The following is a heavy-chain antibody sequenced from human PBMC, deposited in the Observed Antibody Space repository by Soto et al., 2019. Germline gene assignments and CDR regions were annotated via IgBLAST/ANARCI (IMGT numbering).Heavy chain of an antibody. CDR3: ARADSSGWYPYYYYYGMDV. Sequence: QVQLVQSGAEVKKPGSSVKVSCKASGGTFSSYAISWARQAPGQGLEWMGGIIPIFGTANYAQKFQGRVTITADESTSTAYMELSSLRSEDTAVYYCARADSSGWYPYYYYYGMDVWGQGTTVTVSS. V-gene: IGHV1-69*01. CDR2: IIPIFGTA. D-gene: IGHD6-19*01. CDR1: GGTFSSYA. J-gene: IGHJ6*02.